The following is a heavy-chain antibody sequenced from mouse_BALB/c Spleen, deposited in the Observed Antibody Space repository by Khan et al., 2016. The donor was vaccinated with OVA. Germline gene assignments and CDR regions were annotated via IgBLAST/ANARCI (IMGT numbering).Heavy chain of an antibody. V-gene: IGHV9-3-1*01. J-gene: IGHJ4*01. Sequence: QIQLVQSGPELKKPGETVKISCKASGYTFTNYGLNWVKQAPGQGLKWMGWIYTYTGDPTYADEFKGRFAFSLDTSSSTAYLQINNLTYEDTATYFCERGRSRALDTWGKGTSVTVSS. D-gene: IGHD1-1*01. CDR2: IYTYTGDP. CDR1: GYTFTNYG. CDR3: ERGRSRALDT.